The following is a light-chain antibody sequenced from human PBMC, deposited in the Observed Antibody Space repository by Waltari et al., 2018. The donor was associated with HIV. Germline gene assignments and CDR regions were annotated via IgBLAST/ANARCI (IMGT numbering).Light chain of an antibody. J-gene: IGKJ1*01. V-gene: IGKV1-5*03. Sequence: DIQMTQSPSTLSASVGDRVTIICRASQSITNWLAWFQQKPGKAPKLLIYKASTLQSGVPSRFSGSGSGTEFTLTINSLQPDDFATYFCQQYNSYSSTFGQGTKVEVK. CDR1: QSITNW. CDR3: QQYNSYSST. CDR2: KAS.